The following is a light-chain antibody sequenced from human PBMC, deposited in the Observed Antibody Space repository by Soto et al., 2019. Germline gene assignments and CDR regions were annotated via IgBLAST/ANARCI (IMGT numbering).Light chain of an antibody. V-gene: IGKV1-5*03. CDR3: LQYDTYPWT. J-gene: IGKJ1*01. CDR2: KVS. Sequence: DIQMTQSPSTLSESIGDRVTITCRASQSLRTWLAWFQQKPGKAPKGLIYKVSSLESGVPPRFSGSGSETLFTLTIDSLQPDDFATYYCLQYDTYPWTFGQGTKVEIK. CDR1: QSLRTW.